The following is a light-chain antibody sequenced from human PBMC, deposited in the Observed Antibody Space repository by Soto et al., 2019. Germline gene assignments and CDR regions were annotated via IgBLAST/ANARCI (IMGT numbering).Light chain of an antibody. CDR3: SSYTDRDTLWL. Sequence: QSALTQPASVSGSPGQSITISCTGASSDIGGYNHVSWYQQHPGKAPKLMIYDVTHRPSGVSSRFSGSKSGNTASLTISGLQPEDEADYYCSSYTDRDTLWLFGGGTKLTVL. CDR1: SSDIGGYNH. J-gene: IGLJ3*02. V-gene: IGLV2-14*03. CDR2: DVT.